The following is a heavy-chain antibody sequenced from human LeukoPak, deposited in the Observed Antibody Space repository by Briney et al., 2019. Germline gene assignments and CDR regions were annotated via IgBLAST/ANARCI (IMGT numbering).Heavy chain of an antibody. Sequence: PGGSLRLSCAASGFTLSSYSMNWVRQAPGKGLEWVSSISSSSSYIYYADSVKGRFTISRDNAKNSLYLQMNSLRAEDTAVYYCASLIAAAGNYWGQGTLVTVSS. CDR3: ASLIAAAGNY. V-gene: IGHV3-21*01. D-gene: IGHD6-13*01. J-gene: IGHJ4*02. CDR1: GFTLSSYS. CDR2: ISSSSSYI.